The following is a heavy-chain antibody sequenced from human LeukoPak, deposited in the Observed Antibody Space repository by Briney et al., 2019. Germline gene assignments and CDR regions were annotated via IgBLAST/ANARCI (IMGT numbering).Heavy chain of an antibody. D-gene: IGHD5-18*01. Sequence: PSGTLSLTCTTSGDSFRSGFYWAWIRQPPGKGLEWIGSIDHSGNIYYNASLKSRVTMSVDTSMNQFSLRLSSVTAADTAVFYCARDQEDSYGSFLFDYWGQGTLVTVSS. CDR1: GDSFRSGFY. CDR3: ARDQEDSYGSFLFDY. CDR2: IDHSGNI. J-gene: IGHJ4*02. V-gene: IGHV4-38-2*02.